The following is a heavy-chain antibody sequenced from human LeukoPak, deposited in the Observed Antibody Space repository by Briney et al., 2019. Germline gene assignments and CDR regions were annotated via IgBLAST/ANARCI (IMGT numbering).Heavy chain of an antibody. CDR3: SFIATAGNYFDY. CDR2: MSGSGCGT. D-gene: IGHD6-13*01. Sequence: GCSLRLSCAACGFTFSSYAMSWVCQAPGRGLEWVSAMSGSGCGTYYADSVKGRFTISRDNSKKTLYLQMNSPRPVDTAVYFCSFIATAGNYFDYSGQGTLVTASS. V-gene: IGHV3-23*01. CDR1: GFTFSSYA. J-gene: IGHJ4*02.